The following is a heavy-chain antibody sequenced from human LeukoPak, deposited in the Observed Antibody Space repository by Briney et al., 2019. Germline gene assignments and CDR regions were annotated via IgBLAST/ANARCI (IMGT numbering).Heavy chain of an antibody. CDR1: GFTFSNAW. D-gene: IGHD6-13*01. V-gene: IGHV3-20*04. CDR2: INWNGGST. CDR3: ARDYRRFSSWYREYFQH. Sequence: GGSLRLSCAASGFTFSNAWMSWVRQAPGKGLEWVSGINWNGGSTGYADSVKGRFTISRDNAKNSLYLQMNSLRAEDTALYYCARDYRRFSSWYREYFQHWGQGTLVTVSS. J-gene: IGHJ1*01.